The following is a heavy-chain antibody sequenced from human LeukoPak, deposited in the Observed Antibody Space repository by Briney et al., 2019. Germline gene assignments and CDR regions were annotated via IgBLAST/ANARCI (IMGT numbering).Heavy chain of an antibody. J-gene: IGHJ4*02. CDR1: GGSISSGAYY. CDR2: FYYSGST. Sequence: KPSQTLSLTCTVSGGSISSGAYYWSWIRQHPGKGLEWIGYFYYSGSTYYNPSLKSRVTIPVDTSKNQFSLDLGSVTAADTAVYYCARDLGDGYLANDYWGQGTLVTVSS. CDR3: ARDLGDGYLANDY. D-gene: IGHD5-24*01. V-gene: IGHV4-31*03.